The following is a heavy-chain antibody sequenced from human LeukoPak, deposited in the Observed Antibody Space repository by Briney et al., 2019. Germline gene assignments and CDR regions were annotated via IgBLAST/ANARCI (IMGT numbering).Heavy chain of an antibody. J-gene: IGHJ6*03. Sequence: RPGGSLRLSCAASGFTFSNYGMSWVRQAPGKGLEWVSSISGSGVTAFYADPVKGRFTISGDNSKNTLYLLMNNLRAEDTAIYYCAREPHISGTFHVYYHYYMDVWGKGTTVTISS. V-gene: IGHV3-23*01. D-gene: IGHD2/OR15-2a*01. CDR2: ISGSGVTA. CDR1: GFTFSNYG. CDR3: AREPHISGTFHVYYHYYMDV.